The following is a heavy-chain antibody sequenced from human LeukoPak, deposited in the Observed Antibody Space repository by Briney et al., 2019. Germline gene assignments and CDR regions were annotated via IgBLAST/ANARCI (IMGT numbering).Heavy chain of an antibody. V-gene: IGHV1-24*01. Sequence: GASVKVSCTVSGYTLTELSMHWVRQAPGKGLEWMGGFDPEDGETIYAQKFQGRVTMTEDTSADTAYMELSSLRSEDTAVYYCATALYCSSTSCYTEVYWFDPWGQGTLVTVSS. CDR3: ATALYCSSTSCYTEVYWFDP. D-gene: IGHD2-2*02. CDR1: GYTLTELS. J-gene: IGHJ5*02. CDR2: FDPEDGET.